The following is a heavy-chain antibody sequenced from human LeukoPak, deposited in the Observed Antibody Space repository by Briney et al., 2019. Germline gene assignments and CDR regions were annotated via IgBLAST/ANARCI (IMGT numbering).Heavy chain of an antibody. Sequence: GGSLRLSCAVSGFTFSNYWMHWVRQVAGKGLVWVSRINIDGSITNYADSVKGRFTVSRDNAKNTLYLQMNGLRVEDTAVYYCARGDSDGYNWVNAFDIWGQGTMVTVSS. V-gene: IGHV3-74*01. CDR1: GFTFSNYW. J-gene: IGHJ3*02. CDR3: ARGDSDGYNWVNAFDI. CDR2: INIDGSIT. D-gene: IGHD5-24*01.